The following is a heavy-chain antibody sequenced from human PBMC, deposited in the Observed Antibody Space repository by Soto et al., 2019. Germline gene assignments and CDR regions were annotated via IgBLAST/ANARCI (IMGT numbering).Heavy chain of an antibody. Sequence: GGSLRLSCAASEFTFSNYAMSWVRQAPGKGLEWVSSISDNGGTTYYADSVKGRFTISRDNSKNTLYLQMNSLRAEDTAVYYCARDPGSSGWYPFDYWGQGTLVTVSS. V-gene: IGHV3-23*01. D-gene: IGHD6-19*01. CDR1: EFTFSNYA. CDR2: ISDNGGTT. CDR3: ARDPGSSGWYPFDY. J-gene: IGHJ4*02.